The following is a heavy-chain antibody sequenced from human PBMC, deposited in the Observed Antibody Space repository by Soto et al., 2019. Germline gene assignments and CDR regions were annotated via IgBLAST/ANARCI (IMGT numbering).Heavy chain of an antibody. D-gene: IGHD3-16*01. V-gene: IGHV4-59*01. CDR2: IYYSGST. CDR3: ARDLLGGTLWFYP. J-gene: IGHJ5*02. Sequence: SETLSLTCTVSCGSISSYYWSWIRQPPGKGLEWIGYIYYSGSTNYNPSLKSRVTISVDTSKNQFSLKLSSVTAADTAVYYCARDLLGGTLWFYPGGQGPLLTVS. CDR1: CGSISSYY.